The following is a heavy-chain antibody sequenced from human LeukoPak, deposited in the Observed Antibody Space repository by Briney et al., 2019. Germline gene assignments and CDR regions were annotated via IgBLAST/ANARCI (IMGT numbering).Heavy chain of an antibody. CDR1: GGSISSYY. CDR2: IYYSGST. Sequence: PSETLSLTCTVSGGSISSYYWSWIRQPPGKGLEWIGYIYYSGSTNYNPSLKSRVTISVDTSKNQFSLKLSSVTAADTAVYYCARCTRHAFDIWGQGTMVTVSS. CDR3: ARCTRHAFDI. V-gene: IGHV4-59*01. J-gene: IGHJ3*02.